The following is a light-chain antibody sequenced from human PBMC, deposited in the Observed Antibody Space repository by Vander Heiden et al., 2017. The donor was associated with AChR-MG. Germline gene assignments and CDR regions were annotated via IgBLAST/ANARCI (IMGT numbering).Light chain of an antibody. J-gene: IGLJ3*02. V-gene: IGLV1-44*01. CDR1: SHHMVPNT. CDR3: AARDDSLNGVV. CDR2: GNN. Sequence: QSVLPQPPSASAPPGQRVTISCSCHSHHMVPNTVSWYQHLPGTAPKVLIFGNNERPSGVPDRCSGSKSGTSASLAISGLQSEDEADYYCAARDDSLNGVVFGGGTKLTVL.